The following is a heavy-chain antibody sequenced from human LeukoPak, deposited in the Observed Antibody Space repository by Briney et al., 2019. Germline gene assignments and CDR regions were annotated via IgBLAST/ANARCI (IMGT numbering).Heavy chain of an antibody. CDR1: GFSFSNFW. Sequence: GGSLRLSCAASGFSFSNFWMSWVRQAPGKGLEWVSNIKEDGSEKYYVDSVKGRFTISRDNAKNSLYLQMNSLRAEDTAVYYCARWAESNDYWGQGTLVTVSS. CDR2: IKEDGSEK. CDR3: ARWAESNDY. J-gene: IGHJ4*02. V-gene: IGHV3-7*05.